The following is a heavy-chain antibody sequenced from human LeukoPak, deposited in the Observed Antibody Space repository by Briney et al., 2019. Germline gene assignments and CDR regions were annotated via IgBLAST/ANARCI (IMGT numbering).Heavy chain of an antibody. D-gene: IGHD2-15*01. CDR2: IIPILGIA. CDR1: GGTFSSYA. Sequence: SVKVPCKASGGTFSSYAISWVRQAPGQGLEWMGRIIPILGIANYARKFQGRVTITADKSTSTAYMELSSLRSEDTAVYYCARAPCSGGSCYIQLFDYWGQGTLVTVSS. CDR3: ARAPCSGGSCYIQLFDY. V-gene: IGHV1-69*04. J-gene: IGHJ4*02.